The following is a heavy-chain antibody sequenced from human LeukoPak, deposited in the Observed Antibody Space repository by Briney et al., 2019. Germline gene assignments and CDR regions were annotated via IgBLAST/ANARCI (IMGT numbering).Heavy chain of an antibody. J-gene: IGHJ4*02. CDR3: ASEVGTMVRGGEFDF. V-gene: IGHV3-21*01. CDR2: ISTSSTYK. D-gene: IGHD3-10*01. CDR1: GFSFTSYS. Sequence: PGGSLRLSCAASGFSFTSYSMNWIRQAPGKGLEWVSSISTSSTYKSYADSVKGRFTISRDNAKNSLYLQMNSLRAEDTAVYYCASEVGTMVRGGEFDFWGQGTLVTVSS.